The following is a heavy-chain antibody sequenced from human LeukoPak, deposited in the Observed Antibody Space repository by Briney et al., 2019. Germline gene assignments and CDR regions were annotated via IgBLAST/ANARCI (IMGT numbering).Heavy chain of an antibody. J-gene: IGHJ4*02. CDR1: GFTFSSYS. V-gene: IGHV3-21*04. CDR2: ISTSSSYI. CDR3: ATPPTVTRNY. Sequence: PGGSLRLSCAASGFTFSSYSMNWVRQAPGRGPEWVSSISTSSSYIYYADSVRGRFTISRDNSKNTLYLQMDSLRAEDTAVYYCATPPTVTRNYWGQGTLVTVSS. D-gene: IGHD4-17*01.